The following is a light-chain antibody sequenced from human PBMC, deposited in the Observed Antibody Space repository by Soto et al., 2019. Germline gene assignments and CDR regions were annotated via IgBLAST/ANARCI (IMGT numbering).Light chain of an antibody. CDR2: DAS. J-gene: IGKJ5*01. CDR1: ESVSSY. Sequence: EIVLTQSPATLSVSPGDRATLSCRASESVSSYLAWYQQKPGQAPRLLIYDASTRATGIPARFSGSGSGAVFTPTSSIQEPEDVAVYYQQQRSNWPITFGQGTRLDIK. V-gene: IGKV3-11*01. CDR3: QQRSNWPIT.